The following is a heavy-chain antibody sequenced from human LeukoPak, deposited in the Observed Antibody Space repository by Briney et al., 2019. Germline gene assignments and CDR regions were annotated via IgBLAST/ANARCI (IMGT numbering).Heavy chain of an antibody. CDR2: IKDDGSEK. D-gene: IGHD3-16*01. CDR1: TFTFSSYW. J-gene: IGHJ5*02. CDR3: ARRGTYQNWFDP. V-gene: IGHV3-7*01. Sequence: GGSLRLSCAASTFTFSSYWMNWVRQAPGKGLEWVATIKDDGSEKFYVDSVSGRFTISRDNAKNSLYLQMNSLRAEDTAVYYCARRGTYQNWFDPWGQGTLVTVSS.